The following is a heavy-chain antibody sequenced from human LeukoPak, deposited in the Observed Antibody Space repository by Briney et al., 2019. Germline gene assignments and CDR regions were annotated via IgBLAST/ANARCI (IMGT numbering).Heavy chain of an antibody. D-gene: IGHD3-10*01. Sequence: GESLKISCKGSEYRFTDYWIGWLRQMPGKGPEWTGVIFPGDSDTRYRPSFQGHVTISVDTSITTAYLQWSSLEASDTAMYYCARLGTYGSGSIDIWGQGTLVTVSS. J-gene: IGHJ4*02. V-gene: IGHV5-51*01. CDR2: IFPGDSDT. CDR3: ARLGTYGSGSIDI. CDR1: EYRFTDYW.